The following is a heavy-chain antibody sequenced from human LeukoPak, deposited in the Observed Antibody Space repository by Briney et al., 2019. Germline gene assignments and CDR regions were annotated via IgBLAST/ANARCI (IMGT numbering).Heavy chain of an antibody. CDR2: ISGSGGST. CDR1: GFTFSSYA. V-gene: IGHV3-23*01. D-gene: IGHD3-9*01. Sequence: GGSLRLSCAASGFTFSSYAMSWVRQAPGKGLEWVSAISGSGGSTYYADSEKGRFTISRDNSKNTLYLQMNSLRAEDTAVYYCAEDLTSFLTGTFDPWGQGTLVTVSS. J-gene: IGHJ5*02. CDR3: AEDLTSFLTGTFDP.